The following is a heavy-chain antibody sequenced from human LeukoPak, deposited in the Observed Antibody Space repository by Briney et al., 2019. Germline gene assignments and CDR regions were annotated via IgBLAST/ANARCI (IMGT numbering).Heavy chain of an antibody. CDR2: ISGSGGST. V-gene: IGHV3-23*01. CDR3: AKNYYDSSGYVPPDAFDI. Sequence: GGSLRLSCAAPGFTFSSHAMSWVCQAPGKGLEWVSAISGSGGSTYYADSVKGRFTISRDNSKNTLYLQMNSLRAEDTAVYYCAKNYYDSSGYVPPDAFDIWGQGTMVTVSS. D-gene: IGHD3-22*01. CDR1: GFTFSSHA. J-gene: IGHJ3*02.